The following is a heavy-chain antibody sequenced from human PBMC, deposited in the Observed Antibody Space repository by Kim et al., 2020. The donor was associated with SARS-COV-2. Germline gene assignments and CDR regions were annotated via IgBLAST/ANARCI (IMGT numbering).Heavy chain of an antibody. CDR3: ARHRARVATIIDS. CDR2: ISLSGNII. V-gene: IGHV3-11*01. J-gene: IGHJ4*02. D-gene: IGHD5-12*01. Sequence: GGSLRLSCAASGFTFSDYYMSWIRQPPGKGLEWVSYISLSGNIIYYADSVKGRFTISRDNARKSLHLEMNSLIAEDTAVYYCARHRARVATIIDSWGQGTLVTVSS. CDR1: GFTFSDYY.